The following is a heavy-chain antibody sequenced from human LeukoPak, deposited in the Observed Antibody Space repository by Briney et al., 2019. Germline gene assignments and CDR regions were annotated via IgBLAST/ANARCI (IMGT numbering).Heavy chain of an antibody. J-gene: IGHJ4*02. Sequence: PGGSLRLSCAASGFTFSSYAMHWVRQAPGKGLEWVACIMEDGSVQKYVDSVRGRFTISRDNARNSLYLQMNSLRVEDTAVYYCAKDRVGGALEFWGQGTLATVSS. CDR3: AKDRVGGALEF. D-gene: IGHD2-21*01. V-gene: IGHV3-7*04. CDR1: GFTFSSYA. CDR2: IMEDGSVQ.